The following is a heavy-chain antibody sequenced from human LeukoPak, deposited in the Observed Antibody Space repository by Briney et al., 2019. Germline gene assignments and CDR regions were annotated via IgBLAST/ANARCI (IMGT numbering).Heavy chain of an antibody. V-gene: IGHV3-53*01. CDR3: ARGPGSRGIFDY. D-gene: IGHD3-10*01. CDR2: LYTGGDT. Sequence: GASLRLSCAVSGFSVSAHYMSWVRQAPGKGLECVSFLYTGGDTSYADSVRGRFNISRDNSKNTVYLQMNGLRAEDTAVYYCARGPGSRGIFDYWGQGTLVTVSS. CDR1: GFSVSAHY. J-gene: IGHJ4*02.